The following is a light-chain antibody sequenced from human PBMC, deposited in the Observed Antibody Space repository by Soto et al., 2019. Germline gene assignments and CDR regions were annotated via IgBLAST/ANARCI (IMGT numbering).Light chain of an antibody. Sequence: QSVLTQPPSASGSPGQSVTISCTGTSSDVGAYNYVSWYQQHAGKAPKLVISEVTKGPSGVPDRFSGSKSANTASLTVSGLQAEDEADYYCSSFASSNTWVFGGGTKLTVL. CDR3: SSFASSNTWV. J-gene: IGLJ3*02. V-gene: IGLV2-8*01. CDR1: SSDVGAYNY. CDR2: EVT.